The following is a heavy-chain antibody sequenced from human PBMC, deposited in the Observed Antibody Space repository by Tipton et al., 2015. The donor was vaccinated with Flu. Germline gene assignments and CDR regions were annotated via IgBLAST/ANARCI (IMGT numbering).Heavy chain of an antibody. CDR3: AKVGRAYCRGDDCYSGDY. J-gene: IGHJ4*02. D-gene: IGHD2-15*01. CDR1: GFTFDNYV. Sequence: SLRLSCATSGFTFDNYVMSWVRQAPGKGLEWVSGISSSGGTTYYMGSVKGRFTISRDNSKKALYLQMDSLRAEDTAVYYCAKVGRAYCRGDDCYSGDYWGQGTLVTVSS. CDR2: ISSSGGTT. V-gene: IGHV3-23*01.